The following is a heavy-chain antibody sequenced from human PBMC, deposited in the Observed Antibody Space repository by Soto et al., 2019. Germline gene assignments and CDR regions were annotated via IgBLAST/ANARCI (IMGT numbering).Heavy chain of an antibody. CDR3: ARGWGFVVGANY. V-gene: IGHV1-2*02. D-gene: IGHD3-16*02. J-gene: IGHJ4*02. CDR1: SYTFTGYL. Sequence: GASGKASFRASSYTFTGYLMHYVRQAPGQGLERRGWINTNNGGTNAAENFQGRVTMRMDTSMSTAYMELSRLASEGTSIYYCARGWGFVVGANYWGQGTLVSFSS. CDR2: INTNNGGT.